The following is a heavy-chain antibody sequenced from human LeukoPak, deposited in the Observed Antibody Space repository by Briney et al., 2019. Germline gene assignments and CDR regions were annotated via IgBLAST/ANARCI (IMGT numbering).Heavy chain of an antibody. CDR3: ARSYGSGSYYNPFRYFDL. CDR1: GFTFSSYS. Sequence: GGSLRLSCAASGFTFSSYSMNWVRQAPGKGLEWVSSISSSSSYIYYADSVKGRFTISRDNAKNSLYLQMNSLRAEDTAVYYCARSYGSGSYYNPFRYFDLWGRGTLVTVSS. CDR2: ISSSSSYI. J-gene: IGHJ2*01. V-gene: IGHV3-21*01. D-gene: IGHD3-10*01.